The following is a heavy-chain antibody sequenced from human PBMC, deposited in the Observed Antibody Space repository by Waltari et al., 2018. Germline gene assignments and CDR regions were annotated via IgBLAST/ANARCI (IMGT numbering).Heavy chain of an antibody. V-gene: IGHV4-34*02. J-gene: IGHJ2*01. CDR3: ARGNWGGWFFDL. D-gene: IGHD7-27*01. Sequence: QVQLQQWGAGLLKSSETLSLTCGVYEGAFTGYYWAWIRQTLDNGLEWIGQINDSGSSQNNPSLERRVSISIDRSKGQFSLRLNSMTAADTAMYFCARGNWGGWFFDLWGRGTLVSVSS. CDR1: EGAFTGYY. CDR2: INDSGSS.